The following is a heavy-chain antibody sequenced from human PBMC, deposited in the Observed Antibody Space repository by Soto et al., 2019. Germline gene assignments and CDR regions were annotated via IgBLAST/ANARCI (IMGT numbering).Heavy chain of an antibody. Sequence: ASVKVSWKVSGYTLTELSMHWVRQAPGKGLEWMGGFDPEDGETIYAQKFQGRVTMTEDTSTDTAYMELSSLRSEDTAVYYCATVPAVAAAGAFDIWGQGTMVTVSS. CDR1: GYTLTELS. CDR2: FDPEDGET. CDR3: ATVPAVAAAGAFDI. V-gene: IGHV1-24*01. J-gene: IGHJ3*02. D-gene: IGHD6-19*01.